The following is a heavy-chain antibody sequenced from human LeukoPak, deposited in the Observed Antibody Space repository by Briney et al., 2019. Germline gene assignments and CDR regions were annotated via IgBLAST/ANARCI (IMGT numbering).Heavy chain of an antibody. V-gene: IGHV4-4*09. J-gene: IGHJ4*02. CDR1: GASITSCY. Sequence: SETLSLTCTVSGASITSCYWSWIRQSPGKGLEWIGYIYTSGTTLFNPYLKSRVNISMDTSKNQFSLNLTSVTAADTAVYYFARQSAFGAPDFWGLGALVTVSS. CDR3: ARQSAFGAPDF. D-gene: IGHD3-16*01. CDR2: IYTSGTT.